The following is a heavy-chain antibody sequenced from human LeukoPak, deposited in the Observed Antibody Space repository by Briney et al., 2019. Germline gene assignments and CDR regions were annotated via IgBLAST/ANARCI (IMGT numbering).Heavy chain of an antibody. CDR2: GSESGGT. CDR3: AKNGQSGFSFDP. CDR1: AYSISSGYY. Sequence: PSETLSLTCTVSAYSISSGYYWGWIRQPPGKGLEWIGEGSESGGTKFNPSLKSRVTISADTSKNQFSLKMNSVTAADTAVYYCAKNGQSGFSFDPWGQGSLVTVSS. V-gene: IGHV4-38-2*02. J-gene: IGHJ5*02. D-gene: IGHD3-3*01.